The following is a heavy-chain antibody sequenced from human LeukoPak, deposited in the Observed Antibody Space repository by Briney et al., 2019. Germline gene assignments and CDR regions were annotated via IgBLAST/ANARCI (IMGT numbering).Heavy chain of an antibody. Sequence: ASVKVSCKASGYTFTGYYMHWVRQAPGQGLEWMGRINPNSGGTNYAQKFQGRVTMTRDTSISTAYMELSSLRSEDTAVYYCARDRGVTMVRGVIDSFDYWGQGTLVTVSS. CDR2: INPNSGGT. CDR1: GYTFTGYY. V-gene: IGHV1-2*06. CDR3: ARDRGVTMVRGVIDSFDY. D-gene: IGHD3-10*01. J-gene: IGHJ4*02.